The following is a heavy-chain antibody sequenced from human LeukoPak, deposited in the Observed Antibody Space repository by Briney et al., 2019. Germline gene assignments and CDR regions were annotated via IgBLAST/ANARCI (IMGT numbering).Heavy chain of an antibody. CDR3: ARETGTTAQLDY. Sequence: PSQTLSLTCAVSGGSISSGGYSWSWIRQPPGKGLEWIGYIYYSGSTYYNPSLKSRVTISVDTSKNQFSLKLSSVTAADTAVYYCARETGTTAQLDYWGQGTLVTVSS. CDR2: IYYSGST. V-gene: IGHV4-31*11. D-gene: IGHD1-7*01. J-gene: IGHJ4*02. CDR1: GGSISSGGYS.